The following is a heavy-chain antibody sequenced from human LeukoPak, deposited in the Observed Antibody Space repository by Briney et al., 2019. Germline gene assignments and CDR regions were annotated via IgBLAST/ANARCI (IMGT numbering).Heavy chain of an antibody. V-gene: IGHV6-1*01. J-gene: IGHJ4*02. CDR3: ARAGYSSGWYDY. D-gene: IGHD6-19*01. CDR2: TYYRSKWYN. Sequence: SQTLSLTCAISGDTVSSNSAAWNWIRQPPSRGLEWPGRTYYRSKWYNDYAVSVKSRITINPDTSKNQFSLQLNSVTPEDTAVYYCARAGYSSGWYDYWGQGTLVTVSS. CDR1: GDTVSSNSAA.